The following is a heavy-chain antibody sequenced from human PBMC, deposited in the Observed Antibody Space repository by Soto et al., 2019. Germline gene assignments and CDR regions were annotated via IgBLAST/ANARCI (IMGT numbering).Heavy chain of an antibody. CDR2: ISSNGAIT. V-gene: IGHV3-48*02. D-gene: IGHD2-21*02. Sequence: LVESGGGLVHPGGSLRLSCEGSGLSFSDHSMNWVRRAPGRGLRWISYISSNGAITYYADSVKGRFTVSRDNANNALFLQMNSLRDDDTATYYCARLPKGSLVTAWGQGARVTVSS. CDR1: GLSFSDHS. CDR3: ARLPKGSLVTA. J-gene: IGHJ4*02.